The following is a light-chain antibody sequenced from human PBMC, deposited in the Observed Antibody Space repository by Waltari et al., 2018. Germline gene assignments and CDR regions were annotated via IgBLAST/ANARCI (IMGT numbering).Light chain of an antibody. CDR3: QQYGSSPRT. V-gene: IGKV3-20*01. CDR2: GAS. Sequence: SYSASQSVSSSYLAWYQQKPGQAPRRLIYGASSRATGIPDRFSGSGSGTDFTLTISRLEPEDFAVYYCQQYGSSPRTFGQGTKVEIK. J-gene: IGKJ1*01. CDR1: QSVSSSY.